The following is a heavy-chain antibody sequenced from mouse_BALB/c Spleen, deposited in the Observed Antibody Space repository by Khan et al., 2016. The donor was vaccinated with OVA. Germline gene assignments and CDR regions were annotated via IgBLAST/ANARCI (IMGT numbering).Heavy chain of an antibody. Sequence: QVRLQQSGAELVKPGASVKLSCKASGYTFTSYYMYWLQQRPGQGLECIGEINPSNGGTNFNEKFKSKATLTVDKSSSTAYMQLSSLTSEDAAVYYCTRRGTARATLWFAYWGQGTLVTVSA. CDR1: GYTFTSYY. CDR2: INPSNGGT. J-gene: IGHJ3*01. V-gene: IGHV1S81*02. CDR3: TRRGTARATLWFAY. D-gene: IGHD3-2*01.